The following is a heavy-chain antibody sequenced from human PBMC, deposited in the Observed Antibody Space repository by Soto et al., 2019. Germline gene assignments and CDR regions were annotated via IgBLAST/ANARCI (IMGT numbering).Heavy chain of an antibody. Sequence: GGSLRLSCAASGFTFSSYWMSWVRQAPGKGLEWVANIKQDGSEKYYVDSVKGRFTISRDNAKNSLYLQMNSLRAEDTAVYYCARDWAAMVSWFDPWGQGTLVTVSS. CDR3: ARDWAAMVSWFDP. J-gene: IGHJ5*02. CDR1: GFTFSSYW. V-gene: IGHV3-7*01. D-gene: IGHD5-18*01. CDR2: IKQDGSEK.